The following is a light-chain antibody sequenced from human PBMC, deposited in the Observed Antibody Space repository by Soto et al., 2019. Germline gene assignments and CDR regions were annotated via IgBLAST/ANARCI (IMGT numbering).Light chain of an antibody. V-gene: IGKV3-15*01. Sequence: EIVMTQSPATVSVSPGERVTLSCRASQSVSNKLAWYQKKPGQAPRLVIYSASTRATGIPARFSCSGSGTEFNLTISRLQTGDFATYECQHYNTYTWTFGQGTKVDIK. J-gene: IGKJ1*01. CDR2: SAS. CDR1: QSVSNK. CDR3: QHYNTYTWT.